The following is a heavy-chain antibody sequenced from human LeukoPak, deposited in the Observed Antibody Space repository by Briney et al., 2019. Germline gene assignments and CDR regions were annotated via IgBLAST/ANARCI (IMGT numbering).Heavy chain of an antibody. CDR3: ARNSDIVVVVAATQYYYYYMDV. V-gene: IGHV3-53*01. Sequence: SGGSLRLSCAASGFTVSSNYMSWVRQAPGKGLEWVSVIYSGGSTYYADSVKGRFTISRDNSKNTLYLQMNSLRAEDTAVYYCARNSDIVVVVAATQYYYYYMDVWGKGTTVTVSS. CDR1: GFTVSSNY. D-gene: IGHD2-15*01. CDR2: IYSGGST. J-gene: IGHJ6*03.